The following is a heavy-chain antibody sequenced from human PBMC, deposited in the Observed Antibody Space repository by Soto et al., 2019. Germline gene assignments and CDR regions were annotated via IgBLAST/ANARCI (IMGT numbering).Heavy chain of an antibody. CDR2: ISAYNGDT. J-gene: IGHJ4*02. CDR3: ARGGAFAVAETDY. Sequence: QVQLVQSGAEVKKPGASVKVSCKASGYSFTSFGVTWVRQAPGQGLEWMGWISAYNGDTNYAQKFRGRVTMTTDTSTKIAERELRSLRSDDTAVYYCARGGAFAVAETDYWGQGTQVTVSS. V-gene: IGHV1-18*01. CDR1: GYSFTSFG. D-gene: IGHD3-3*01.